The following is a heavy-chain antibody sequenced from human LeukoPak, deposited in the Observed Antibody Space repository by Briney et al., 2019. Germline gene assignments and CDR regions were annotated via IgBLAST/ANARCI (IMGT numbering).Heavy chain of an antibody. CDR2: TYPGGSDT. CDR3: ARTQKYSGSDY. CDR1: GYSFTSYW. D-gene: IGHD1-26*01. V-gene: IGHV5-51*01. Sequence: PGESLKISCKGSGYSFTSYWIGWVRQMPGKGLEWMGTTYPGGSDTRYSPSFQGQVTISADKSISTAYLQWSSLKASDTAMYYCARTQKYSGSDYWGQGTLVTVSS. J-gene: IGHJ4*02.